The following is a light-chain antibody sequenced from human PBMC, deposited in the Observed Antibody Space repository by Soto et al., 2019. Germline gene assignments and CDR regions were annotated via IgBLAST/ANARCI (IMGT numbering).Light chain of an antibody. Sequence: DIQMTQSPSYLSASVGDRVTITCRASQGISHYVAWYQQKPGKVPKLLIYAASTLQPGVPPRFSGSGSGTDFTLTITGLQPEDVAVYYCQKYNSVPWTFGQGTKVEIK. V-gene: IGKV1-27*01. CDR1: QGISHY. CDR3: QKYNSVPWT. J-gene: IGKJ1*01. CDR2: AAS.